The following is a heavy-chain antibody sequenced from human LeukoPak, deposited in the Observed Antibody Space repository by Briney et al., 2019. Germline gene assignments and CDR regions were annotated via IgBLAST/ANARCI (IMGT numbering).Heavy chain of an antibody. V-gene: IGHV3-23*01. J-gene: IGHJ5*02. D-gene: IGHD1-26*01. CDR3: AKGWTAVGS. CDR1: GFTFSSYS. CDR2: ISGGSEST. Sequence: PGGSLRLSCAASGFTFSSYSMNWVRQAPGKGLEWVSGISGGSESTYYADSVKGRFTISRDNSKNTLYMEMNNLRGADTAVYYCAKGWTAVGSWGQGTRVTVSS.